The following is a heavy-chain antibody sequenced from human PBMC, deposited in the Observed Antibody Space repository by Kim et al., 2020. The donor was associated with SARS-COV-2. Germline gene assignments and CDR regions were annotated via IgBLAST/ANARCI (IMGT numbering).Heavy chain of an antibody. CDR2: IYYSGST. J-gene: IGHJ4*02. CDR1: GGSISSSNYY. CDR3: ARDTVAAAGTFSVDY. D-gene: IGHD6-13*01. V-gene: IGHV4-39*07. Sequence: SETLSLTCTVSGGSISSSNYYWGWIRQPPGKGLEWIGSIYYSGSTYYNPSLKSRATMSVDTSKNQFSLKLSSVTAADTAFYYCARDTVAAAGTFSVDYWGQGTLVTVSS.